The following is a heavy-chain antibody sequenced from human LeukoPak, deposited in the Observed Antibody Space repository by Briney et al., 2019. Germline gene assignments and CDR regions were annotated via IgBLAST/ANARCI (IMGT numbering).Heavy chain of an antibody. CDR1: GYSFTSYW. Sequence: NRAESLKISCKGSGYSFTSYWIGWVRQMPGKDLEWMGIIYPGDSDTRYSPSFQGQVTISADKSISTAYLQWSSLKASDTAMYYCARGRQQLYPDYWGQGTLVTVSS. CDR3: ARGRQQLYPDY. J-gene: IGHJ4*02. V-gene: IGHV5-51*01. CDR2: IYPGDSDT. D-gene: IGHD6-13*01.